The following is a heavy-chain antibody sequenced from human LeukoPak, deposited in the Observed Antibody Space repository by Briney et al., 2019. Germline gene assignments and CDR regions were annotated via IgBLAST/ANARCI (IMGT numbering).Heavy chain of an antibody. Sequence: ASVKVSCKASGYTFTIYYMHWVRQAPGQGLEWMGIINPSGGSTSYAQKFQGRVTMTRDTSTSTVYMELSSLRSEDTAVYYCASLSTSLMGYWGQGTLVTVSS. CDR2: INPSGGST. CDR3: ASLSTSLMGY. CDR1: GYTFTIYY. D-gene: IGHD2-2*01. J-gene: IGHJ4*02. V-gene: IGHV1-46*01.